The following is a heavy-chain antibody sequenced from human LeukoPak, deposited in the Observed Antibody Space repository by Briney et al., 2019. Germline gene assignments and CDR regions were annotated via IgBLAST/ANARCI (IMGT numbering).Heavy chain of an antibody. V-gene: IGHV1-46*01. CDR1: GYTFANYY. Sequence: ASVKVSCKASGYTFANYYIHLVRQAPGQGLEWMGLINPSGGSTNYAQKFQGRVTITADKSTSTAYMELSSLRSEDTAVYYCARSAFYDFWSGPLFYWGQGTLVTVSS. D-gene: IGHD3-3*01. CDR3: ARSAFYDFWSGPLFY. CDR2: INPSGGST. J-gene: IGHJ4*02.